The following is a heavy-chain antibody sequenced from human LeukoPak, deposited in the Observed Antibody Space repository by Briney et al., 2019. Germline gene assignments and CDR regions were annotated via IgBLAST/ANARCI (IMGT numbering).Heavy chain of an antibody. D-gene: IGHD3-10*01. CDR2: ISYDGSNK. CDR3: AKLASITMVRGNLDY. CDR1: GFTFSSYG. V-gene: IGHV3-30*18. J-gene: IGHJ4*02. Sequence: PGRSLRLSCAASGFTFSSYGMHWVRQAPGKGLEWVAVISYDGSNKYYADSVKGRFTISRDNSKNTLYLQMNSLRAEDTAVYYCAKLASITMVRGNLDYWGQGTLVTVSS.